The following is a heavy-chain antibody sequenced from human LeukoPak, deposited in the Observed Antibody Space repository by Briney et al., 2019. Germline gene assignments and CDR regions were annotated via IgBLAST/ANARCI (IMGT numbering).Heavy chain of an antibody. D-gene: IGHD6-13*01. CDR1: GGSFSGYY. V-gene: IGHV4-34*01. CDR3: ARGPGSSSGYVAFYI. J-gene: IGHJ3*02. Sequence: SETLSLTCAVYGGSFSGYYWSWIRQPPGKGLEWIGEINHSGSTNYNPSLKSRVTISVYTSKNQFSLKLSSVTAADTAVYYCARGPGSSSGYVAFYIWGQGTMVTVSS. CDR2: INHSGST.